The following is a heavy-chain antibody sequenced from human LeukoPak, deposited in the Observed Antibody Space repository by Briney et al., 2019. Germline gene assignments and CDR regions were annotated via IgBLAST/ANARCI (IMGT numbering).Heavy chain of an antibody. J-gene: IGHJ3*02. CDR1: GGSIISGSYY. D-gene: IGHD6-13*01. CDR2: IYYSGST. Sequence: SQTLSLTWTVSGGSIISGSYYWGWIRQPPGKGLEWIGSIYYSGSTYYNPSLKSRVTISVDTSKNQFSLKLSSVTAADTAVYYCARRNEDLIAAAGSDAFDIWGQGTMVTVSS. V-gene: IGHV4-39*01. CDR3: ARRNEDLIAAAGSDAFDI.